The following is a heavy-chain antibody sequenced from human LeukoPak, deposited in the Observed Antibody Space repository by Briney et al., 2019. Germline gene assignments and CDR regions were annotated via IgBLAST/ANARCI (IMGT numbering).Heavy chain of an antibody. CDR1: GFTFSSYA. V-gene: IGHV3-30-3*01. J-gene: IGHJ4*02. CDR2: ISYDGSNK. Sequence: GGSLRLSCAASGFTFSSYAMHWVRQAPGKGLEWVAVISYDGSNKYYADSVKGRFTISRDNSKNTLYLQMNSLRAEDTAVYYCARDGVLRFLEWLFPDYWGQGTLVIVSS. D-gene: IGHD3-3*01. CDR3: ARDGVLRFLEWLFPDY.